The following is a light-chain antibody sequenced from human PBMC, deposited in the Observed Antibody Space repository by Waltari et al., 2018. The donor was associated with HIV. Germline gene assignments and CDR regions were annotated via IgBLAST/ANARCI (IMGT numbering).Light chain of an antibody. Sequence: SSELTQDPAVSVALGQTVRITCQGDSLRSDYASWYQQKPGQAPVLVIYGKNNRPSGIPDRFSGSSSGNTASLTITGAQAEDEADYYCNSRDNNDNHVVFGGGTKVTVL. J-gene: IGLJ2*01. CDR1: SLRSDY. V-gene: IGLV3-19*01. CDR3: NSRDNNDNHVV. CDR2: GKN.